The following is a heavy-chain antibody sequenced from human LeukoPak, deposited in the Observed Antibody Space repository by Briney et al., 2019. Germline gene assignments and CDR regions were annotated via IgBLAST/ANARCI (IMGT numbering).Heavy chain of an antibody. CDR3: ARDESGSGSYYNAY. D-gene: IGHD3-10*01. V-gene: IGHV1-2*02. J-gene: IGHJ4*02. CDR2: INPNSGGT. Sequence: ASVKVSCKASGYTFTGYYMHWVRQAPGQGLEWMGWINPNSGGTNYAQKIQGRVTMTRDTSISTAYMELSRLRSDDTAVYYCARDESGSGSYYNAYWSQGTLVTVSS. CDR1: GYTFTGYY.